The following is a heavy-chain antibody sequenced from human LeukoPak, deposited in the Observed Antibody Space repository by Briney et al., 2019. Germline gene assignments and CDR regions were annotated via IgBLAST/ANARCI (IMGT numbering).Heavy chain of an antibody. CDR2: IYYSGST. CDR3: ATLRDGYNLGLYNYYMDV. CDR1: GGSIRSNTYY. Sequence: PSETLSLTCTVSGGSIRSNTYYWGWIRQPPGKGLEWIGSIYYSGSTYYNPSLKSRATISVDTSKNQFSLKLSSVTAADAAVYYCATLRDGYNLGLYNYYMDVWGKGTTVTISS. J-gene: IGHJ6*03. V-gene: IGHV4-39*01. D-gene: IGHD5-24*01.